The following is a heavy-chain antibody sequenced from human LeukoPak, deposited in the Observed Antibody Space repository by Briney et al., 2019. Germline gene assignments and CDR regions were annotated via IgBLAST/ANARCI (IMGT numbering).Heavy chain of an antibody. V-gene: IGHV3-48*03. CDR2: ISSSGNTK. Sequence: GGSLRLSCTTSGFNFSNYEINWVRQAPGKGLEWVSYISSSGNTKNYADSVRGRFTISRDNAKNSLYLHMNSLSADDTAVYFCAREFGFFESSGYPHDAFDIWGQGTMVTVSS. D-gene: IGHD3-22*01. CDR1: GFNFSNYE. CDR3: AREFGFFESSGYPHDAFDI. J-gene: IGHJ3*02.